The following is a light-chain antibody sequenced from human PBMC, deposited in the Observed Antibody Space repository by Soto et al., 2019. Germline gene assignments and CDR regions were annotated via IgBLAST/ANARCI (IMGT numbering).Light chain of an antibody. CDR3: QKYNSAPRVT. J-gene: IGKJ5*01. CDR1: QGISSW. V-gene: IGKV1-12*01. CDR2: KAS. Sequence: DIQMTQSPSSVSASVGDRFTITCRASQGISSWLAWYQQKPGKAPKLLIYKASTLKSGVPSRFSGSGSGTKFTLTIASLQPEDVATYYCQKYNSAPRVTFGQGTRLEI.